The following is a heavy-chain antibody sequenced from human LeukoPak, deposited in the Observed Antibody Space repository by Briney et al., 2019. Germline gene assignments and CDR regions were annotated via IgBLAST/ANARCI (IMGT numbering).Heavy chain of an antibody. CDR3: ARLPPTVTTSGY. J-gene: IGHJ4*02. CDR2: INPNSGGT. D-gene: IGHD4-17*01. Sequence: ASVKVSCKVSGYTFTGYYMHWVRQAPGQGLEWMGWINPNSGGTNYAQKFQGRVTMTRDTSISTAYMELSRLRSDDTAVYYCARLPPTVTTSGYWGQGTLVTVSS. V-gene: IGHV1-2*02. CDR1: GYTFTGYY.